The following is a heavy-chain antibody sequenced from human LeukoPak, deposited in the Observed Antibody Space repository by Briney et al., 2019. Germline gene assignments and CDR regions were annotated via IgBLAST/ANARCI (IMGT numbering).Heavy chain of an antibody. J-gene: IGHJ4*02. CDR1: GFTFSSYS. CDR2: ISSSSSYI. CDR3: ASIGVVATI. V-gene: IGHV3-21*01. Sequence: GGPLRLSCAASGFTFSSYSMNRVRQAPGKVLEWVSSISSSSSYIYYADSVKGRFTISRDNAKNSLYLQMNSLRAEDTAVYYCASIGVVATIWGQGTLVTVSS. D-gene: IGHD5-12*01.